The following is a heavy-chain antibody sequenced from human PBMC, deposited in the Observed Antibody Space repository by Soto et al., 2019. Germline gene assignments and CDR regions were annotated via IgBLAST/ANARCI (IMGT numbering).Heavy chain of an antibody. CDR2: IYHSGST. J-gene: IGHJ4*02. V-gene: IGHV4-30-2*01. CDR1: GGSISSGGYS. CDR3: ARVELLNGDFDY. D-gene: IGHD1-26*01. Sequence: PAETLSLTCAVSGGSISSGGYSWSWIRQPPGKGLEWIGYIYHSGSTYYNPSLKSRVTISVDRSKNQFSLKLSSVTAADTAVYYCARVELLNGDFDYWGQGTLVTVSS.